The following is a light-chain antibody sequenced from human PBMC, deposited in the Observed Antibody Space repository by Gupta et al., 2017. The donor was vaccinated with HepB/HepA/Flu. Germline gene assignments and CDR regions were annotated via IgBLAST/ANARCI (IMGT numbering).Light chain of an antibody. Sequence: SYVLTQPPSASLPPGNPARITCGRNNIRRSSVHWYQQKPGQAPMLVVYDDSGRPSGVPERFSGSSSGNTATLTISRVEAEDEADYYCQVWDSSSDNRVFGGGTKLTVL. CDR1: NIRRSS. J-gene: IGLJ3*02. V-gene: IGLV3-21*03. CDR3: QVWDSSSDNRV. CDR2: DDS.